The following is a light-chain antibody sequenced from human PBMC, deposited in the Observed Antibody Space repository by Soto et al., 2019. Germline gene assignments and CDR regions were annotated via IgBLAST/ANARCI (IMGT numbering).Light chain of an antibody. CDR3: CLYAVTFYV. Sequence: QSVLTQPPSASGSPGQSVTISCTGTSSDVGTYDFVSWYEQNPGKSPRLMIFDVSERPSGVPDRFSGSKSGNTASLXISXLQAEDEADYYCCLYAVTFYVFGTGNKVTVL. CDR2: DVS. J-gene: IGLJ1*01. CDR1: SSDVGTYDF. V-gene: IGLV2-11*01.